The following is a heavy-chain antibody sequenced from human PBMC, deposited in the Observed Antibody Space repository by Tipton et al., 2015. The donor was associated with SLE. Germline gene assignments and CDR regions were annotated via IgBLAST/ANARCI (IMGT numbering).Heavy chain of an antibody. CDR2: ISGSGATT. J-gene: IGHJ4*02. D-gene: IGHD3-10*02. CDR1: GFTFNTYA. Sequence: SLRLSCAASGFTFNTYAMNWVRQAPGKGLEWVSGISGSGATTYYADSVKGRFTISRDNSKNTVFLQMNSLRAEDTAIYYCAKDVRNALSGGLDYWGQGTLVTVSS. V-gene: IGHV3-23*01. CDR3: AKDVRNALSGGLDY.